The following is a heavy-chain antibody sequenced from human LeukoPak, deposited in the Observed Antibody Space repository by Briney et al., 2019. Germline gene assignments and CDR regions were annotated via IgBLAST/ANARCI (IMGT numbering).Heavy chain of an antibody. J-gene: IGHJ3*02. V-gene: IGHV3-30*18. CDR1: GFTFSSYG. CDR2: ISYDGSNK. D-gene: IGHD7-27*01. Sequence: GGSLRLSCAASGFTFSSYGMHWVRQAPGKGLEWVAVISYDGSNKYYADSVKGRFTISRDNSKNTLYLQMNSLRAEDTAVYYCAKPTGGKDAFDIWGQGTMVTVSS. CDR3: AKPTGGKDAFDI.